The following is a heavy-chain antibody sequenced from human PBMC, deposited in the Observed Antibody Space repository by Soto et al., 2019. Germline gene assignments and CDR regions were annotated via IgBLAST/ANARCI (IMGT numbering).Heavy chain of an antibody. CDR2: IYYSGST. D-gene: IGHD3-16*02. CDR1: GGSISSYY. CDR3: AREHDYVWGSYRYYYYGMDV. Sequence: SETLSLTCTVSGGSISSYYWSWIRQPPGKGLEWIGYIYYSGSTKYNPSLKSRVTISVDTSKNQFSLKLSSVTAADTAVYYCAREHDYVWGSYRYYYYGMDVWGQGTTVXV. J-gene: IGHJ6*02. V-gene: IGHV4-59*01.